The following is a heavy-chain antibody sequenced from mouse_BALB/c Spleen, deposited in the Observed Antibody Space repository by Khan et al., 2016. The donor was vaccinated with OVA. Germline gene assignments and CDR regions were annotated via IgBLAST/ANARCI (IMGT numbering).Heavy chain of an antibody. Sequence: EVKLQESGGGSVKPGGSLKLSCAVSGFTFSSYAMSWVRQTPEKRLEWVASISSGGTTYYPDSVKGRFTISRDNARNILYLQMSSLRSEDMAMYYCAIEAYSYDEYYLDYWGQGTTLTVSS. V-gene: IGHV5-6-5*01. CDR3: AIEAYSYDEYYLDY. CDR2: ISSGGTT. D-gene: IGHD2-12*01. J-gene: IGHJ2*01. CDR1: GFTFSSYA.